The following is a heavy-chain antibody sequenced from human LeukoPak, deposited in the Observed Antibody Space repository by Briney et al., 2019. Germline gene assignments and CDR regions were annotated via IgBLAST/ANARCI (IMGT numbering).Heavy chain of an antibody. J-gene: IGHJ6*02. CDR2: IIPIFGTA. CDR1: GGTFSSYA. CDR3: ARAVDCSGGSCYSYYYYGMDV. Sequence: SVKVSCKASGGTFSSYAISWVRQAPGQGLEWMGGIIPIFGTANYAQKFQGRVTITADESTSTAYMELSSLRSEDTAVYYCARAVDCSGGSCYSYYYYGMDVWGQGTTVTVSS. V-gene: IGHV1-69*13. D-gene: IGHD2-15*01.